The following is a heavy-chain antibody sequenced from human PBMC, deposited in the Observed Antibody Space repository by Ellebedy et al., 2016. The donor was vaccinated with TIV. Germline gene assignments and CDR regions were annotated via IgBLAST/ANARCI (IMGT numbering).Heavy chain of an antibody. J-gene: IGHJ6*02. CDR2: IYYSGST. CDR3: ARIPGYSSGWYVGGMDV. D-gene: IGHD6-19*01. V-gene: IGHV4-34*01. Sequence: SETLSLXCAVYGGSFSGYYWSWIRQPPGKGLEWIGSIYYSGSTYYNPSLKSRVTISVDTSKNQFSLKLSSVTAADTAVYYCARIPGYSSGWYVGGMDVWGQGTTVTVSS. CDR1: GGSFSGYY.